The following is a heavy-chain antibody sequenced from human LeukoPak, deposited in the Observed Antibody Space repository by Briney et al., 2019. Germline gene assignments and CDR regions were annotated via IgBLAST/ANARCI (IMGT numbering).Heavy chain of an antibody. CDR1: GYTFTSYY. J-gene: IGHJ6*03. D-gene: IGHD4-17*01. CDR3: ARGGLPSTSTTVTTTYYYYYMDV. CDR2: INPSGGST. Sequence: GASVKVSCKASGYTFTSYYMHWVRQAPGQGLEWMGIINPSGGSTSYAQKFQGRVTMTRDMSTSTVYMELSSLRSEDTAVYYCARGGLPSTSTTVTTTYYYYYMDVWGKGTTVTISS. V-gene: IGHV1-46*01.